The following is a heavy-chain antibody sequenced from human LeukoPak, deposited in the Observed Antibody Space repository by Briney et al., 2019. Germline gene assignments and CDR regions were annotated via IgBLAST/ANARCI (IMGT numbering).Heavy chain of an antibody. CDR3: AGGVARQGHDAFDI. D-gene: IGHD6-6*01. CDR2: IIPIFGTA. V-gene: IGHV1-69*01. J-gene: IGHJ3*02. CDR1: GGTFSSYA. Sequence: SVKVSCKASGGTFSSYAISWVRQAPGQGLEWMGGIIPIFGTANYAQKFQGRVTITADESTSTAYMELSSLRSEDTAVYYCAGGVARQGHDAFDIWGQGTMVTVSS.